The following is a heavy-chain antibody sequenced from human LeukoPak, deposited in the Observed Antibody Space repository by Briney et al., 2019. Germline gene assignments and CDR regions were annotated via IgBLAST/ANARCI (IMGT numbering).Heavy chain of an antibody. Sequence: PGGSLRLSCAASAFTYSTYVMSWGRQAPGKGLEWASSISGSGSSTYYADSVKGRFTISRDNSKNTMYLQMNSLRADDTAAYYCAKDEGYCSTRCSCFPVDYWGQGTLVTVSS. D-gene: IGHD2-2*01. V-gene: IGHV3-23*01. CDR2: ISGSGSST. CDR3: AKDEGYCSTRCSCFPVDY. CDR1: AFTYSTYV. J-gene: IGHJ4*02.